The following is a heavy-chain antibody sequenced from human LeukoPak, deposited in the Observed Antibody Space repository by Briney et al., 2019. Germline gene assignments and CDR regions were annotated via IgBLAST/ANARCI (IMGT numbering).Heavy chain of an antibody. Sequence: GGSLRLSCAASGFTFSSYAMGWVRQAPGKGLEWVSGVSGSGASTYYADSVEGRFTISRDNSNNTLYLQMNRLRAEDTAVYYCAKRGGGVSNFDYWGQGTLVTVSS. J-gene: IGHJ4*02. CDR2: VSGSGAST. CDR3: AKRGGGVSNFDY. CDR1: GFTFSSYA. V-gene: IGHV3-23*01. D-gene: IGHD3-16*01.